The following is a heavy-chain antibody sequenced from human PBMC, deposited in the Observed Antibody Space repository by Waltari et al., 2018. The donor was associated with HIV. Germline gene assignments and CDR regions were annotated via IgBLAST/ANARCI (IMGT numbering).Heavy chain of an antibody. CDR2: TSPNTGNA. Sequence: QVQLVQSGAEVQKPGASVKVSCKASAYTSTKYGISWVRQAPGQGLERMGWTSPNTGNAKKAQKLEGRVTRNADTARSTAYMKLSSLGSGDEAVYYCERDQYGPPTYDYGSGSFYGMEVWRQATTATVSS. V-gene: IGHV1-18*01. J-gene: IGHJ6*02. CDR3: ERDQYGPPTYDYGSGSFYGMEV. D-gene: IGHD3-10*01. CDR1: AYTSTKYG.